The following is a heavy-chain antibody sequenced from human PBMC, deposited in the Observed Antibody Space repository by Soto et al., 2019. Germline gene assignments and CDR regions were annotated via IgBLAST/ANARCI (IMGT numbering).Heavy chain of an antibody. CDR2: IWYDGSNK. CDR1: GFTFSSYG. CDR3: ASTSRSSSLVNYYYYYYMDV. V-gene: IGHV3-33*01. D-gene: IGHD6-6*01. Sequence: GGSLRLSCAASGFTFSSYGMHWVRQAPGKGLEWVAVIWYDGSNKYYADSVKGRFTISRDNSKNTLYLQMNSLRAEDTAVYYCASTSRSSSLVNYYYYYYMDVWGKGTTVTVSS. J-gene: IGHJ6*03.